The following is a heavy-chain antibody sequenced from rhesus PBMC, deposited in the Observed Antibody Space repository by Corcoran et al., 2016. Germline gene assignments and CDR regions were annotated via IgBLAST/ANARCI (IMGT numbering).Heavy chain of an antibody. J-gene: IGHJ6*01. D-gene: IGHD6-13*01. CDR2: IYGSGGGS. CDR1: GDSISSGYW. Sequence: QVTLQESGPAMVKPSETLSLTCAVSGDSISSGYWGTWIRQSPGKGLEWIGGIYGSGGGSEYNPSHMSRVTVSKDTSKNQVSLKLSSVTAADIAVYYCARSPYSSWEWYGLDSWGQGVVVTVSS. CDR3: ARSPYSSWEWYGLDS. V-gene: IGHV4-93*01.